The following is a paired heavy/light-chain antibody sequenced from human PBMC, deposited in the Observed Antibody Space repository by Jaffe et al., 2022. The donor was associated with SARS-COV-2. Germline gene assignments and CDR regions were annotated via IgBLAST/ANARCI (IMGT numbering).Heavy chain of an antibody. V-gene: IGHV1-3*01. CDR2: INAGNGNT. Sequence: QVQLVQSGAEVKKPGASVKVSCKASGYTFTSHTVHWVRQAPGQRLEYMGWINAGNGNTKYLQKFQGRVTITRDTFASTAYMELSSLTSEDTAVYYCAREPADGYYMDVWGKGTTVTVSS. CDR3: AREPADGYYMDV. J-gene: IGHJ6*03. CDR1: GYTFTSHT.
Light chain of an antibody. CDR1: SSDVGSYNL. Sequence: QSALTQPASVSGSPGQSITISCTGTSSDVGSYNLVSWYQQYPGKAPKLMIYAGTKRPSGVSNRFSGSKSGNTASLTISGLQAEDEADYYCCSYAGGYTWVFGGGTKLTVL. V-gene: IGLV2-23*01. CDR3: CSYAGGYTWV. CDR2: AGT. J-gene: IGLJ3*02.